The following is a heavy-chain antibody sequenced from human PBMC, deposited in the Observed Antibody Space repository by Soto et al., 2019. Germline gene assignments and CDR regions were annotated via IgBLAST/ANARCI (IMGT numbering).Heavy chain of an antibody. CDR1: GLSITDSEMG. CDR2: IDSSGEK. J-gene: IGHJ5*02. Sequence: QVTLKESGPVLVKPTETLTLRCTVSGLSITDSEMGVSWIRQPPGQPLEWLAHIDSSGEKSYRTFLKSRLALSKDTSKSPIVLTMTNMDPADTATYYCARRHLAVAVSPWFDPWGPGIPVTVSS. CDR3: ARRHLAVAVSPWFDP. V-gene: IGHV2-26*01.